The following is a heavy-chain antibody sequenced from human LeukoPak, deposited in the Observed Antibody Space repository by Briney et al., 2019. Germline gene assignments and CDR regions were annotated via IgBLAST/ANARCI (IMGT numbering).Heavy chain of an antibody. D-gene: IGHD3-10*01. CDR3: ARGGTMVRGYYYYMDV. Sequence: ASVKVSCKTSGYTFTSYGINWVRQAPGQGLEWMGRISAHNGNANYAQKFQGRVTMTTDTLATTAYMELRSLRSDDTAVYYCARGGTMVRGYYYYMDVWGKGTTVTVSS. CDR1: GYTFTSYG. J-gene: IGHJ6*03. CDR2: ISAHNGNA. V-gene: IGHV1-18*01.